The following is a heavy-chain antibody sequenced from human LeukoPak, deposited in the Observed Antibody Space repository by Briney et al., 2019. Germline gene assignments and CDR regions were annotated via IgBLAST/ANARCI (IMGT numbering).Heavy chain of an antibody. CDR2: ISGSGGST. V-gene: IGHV3-23*01. J-gene: IGHJ4*02. Sequence: PGGSPRLSCAASGFTFSSYGMSWVRQAPGKGLEWVSAISGSGGSTYYADSVKGRFTISRDNSKNTLYLQMNSLRAEDTAVYYCARVVDYYGSGLDIWGQGTLVTVSS. D-gene: IGHD3-10*01. CDR3: ARVVDYYGSGLDI. CDR1: GFTFSSYG.